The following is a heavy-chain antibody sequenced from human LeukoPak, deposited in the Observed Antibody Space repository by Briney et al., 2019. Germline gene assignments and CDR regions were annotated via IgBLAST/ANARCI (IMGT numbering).Heavy chain of an antibody. V-gene: IGHV4-39*01. CDR3: ARRGIRDYSSDY. CDR1: GGSISSSSYY. Sequence: SETLSLTCTVSGGSISSSSYYWGWIRQPPGKGLEWIVSIYYSGSTYYNPSLKSRGTLSVATYKTQFSLKLSSVTAADTAVYYCARRGIRDYSSDYWGQGALVTVSS. CDR2: IYYSGST. D-gene: IGHD4-17*01. J-gene: IGHJ4*02.